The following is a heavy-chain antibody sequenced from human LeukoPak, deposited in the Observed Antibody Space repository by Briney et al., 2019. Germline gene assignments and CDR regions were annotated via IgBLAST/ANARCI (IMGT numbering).Heavy chain of an antibody. CDR3: ARASGDIVETATMGSY. Sequence: GGSLRLSCAASGFTFNSYSMNWVRQAPGKGLEWVSSISSSSSSIYYADSVKGRFTISKDNAKNSLYLQMNSLRAEDTAVYYCARASGDIVETATMGSYWGQGTLVTVSS. J-gene: IGHJ4*02. CDR1: GFTFNSYS. V-gene: IGHV3-21*01. D-gene: IGHD5-18*01. CDR2: ISSSSSSI.